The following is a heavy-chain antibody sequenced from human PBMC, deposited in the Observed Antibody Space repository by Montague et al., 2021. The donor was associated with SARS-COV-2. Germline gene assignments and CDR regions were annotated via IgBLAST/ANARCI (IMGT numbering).Heavy chain of an antibody. CDR3: ARVSLAAAATRSDY. CDR1: GGSVSSGGYY. J-gene: IGHJ4*02. CDR2: IYYSGST. Sequence: SETLSLTCTVSGGSVSSGGYYWSWIRQTPGKGLEWIGHIYYSGSTNYNPSLKSRVTISLDTSKNQFSLKLTSVTAADTAVYYCARVSLAAAATRSDYWGQGTLVTVSS. V-gene: IGHV4-61*08. D-gene: IGHD6-13*01.